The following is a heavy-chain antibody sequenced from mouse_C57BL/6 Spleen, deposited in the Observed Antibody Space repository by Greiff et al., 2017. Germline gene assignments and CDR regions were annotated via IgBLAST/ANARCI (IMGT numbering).Heavy chain of an antibody. D-gene: IGHD2-4*01. CDR3: ARSIYYDYDGFAY. CDR2: IHPNSGRT. CDR1: GYTFTSYW. V-gene: IGHV1-64*01. J-gene: IGHJ3*01. Sequence: QVQLQQPGAELVKPGASVKLSCKASGYTFTSYWMHWVKPRPGQGLEWIGMIHPNSGRTNYNEKFKSKATLTVDKSSSTAYMQLSSLTSEDSAVYYCARSIYYDYDGFAYWGQGTLVTVSA.